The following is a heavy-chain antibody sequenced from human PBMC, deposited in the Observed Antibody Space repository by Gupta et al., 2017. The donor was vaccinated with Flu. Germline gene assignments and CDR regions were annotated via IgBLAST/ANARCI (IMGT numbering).Heavy chain of an antibody. V-gene: IGHV3-48*03. Sequence: MNWVRQAPGKGLEWVSYISSSGSTIYYADSVKGRFTISRDNAKNSLYLQMNSLRAEDTAVYYCARGPTSIDYWGQGTLVTVSS. J-gene: IGHJ4*02. CDR3: ARGPTSIDY. CDR2: ISSSGSTI.